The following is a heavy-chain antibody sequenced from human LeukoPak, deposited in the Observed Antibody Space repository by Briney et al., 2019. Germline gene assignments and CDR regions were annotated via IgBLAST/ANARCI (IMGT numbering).Heavy chain of an antibody. D-gene: IGHD3-3*01. V-gene: IGHV3-21*01. Sequence: GGTLRLSCAASGFTFSSCSMNWVRQAPGKGLEWVSSISSSSSYIYYVDSVKGRFTISRDNSTNTLYLQMNSLRAEDTAVYYCAADFWSGDDHWGQGTLVTVSS. CDR3: AADFWSGDDH. J-gene: IGHJ4*02. CDR2: ISSSSSYI. CDR1: GFTFSSCS.